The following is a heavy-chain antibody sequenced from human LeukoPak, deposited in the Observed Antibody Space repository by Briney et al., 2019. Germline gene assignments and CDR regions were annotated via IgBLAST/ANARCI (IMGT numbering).Heavy chain of an antibody. V-gene: IGHV3-30-3*01. J-gene: IGHJ4*02. CDR3: ARPPFTYYYDSSGPLDY. Sequence: GRSLRLSCAASGFTFSSYARHWVRPAPGKGLEWVAVISYDGSNKYYADSVKGRFTISRDNSKNTLYLQMNSLRAEDTAVYYCARPPFTYYYDSSGPLDYWGQGTLVTVSS. D-gene: IGHD3-22*01. CDR1: GFTFSSYA. CDR2: ISYDGSNK.